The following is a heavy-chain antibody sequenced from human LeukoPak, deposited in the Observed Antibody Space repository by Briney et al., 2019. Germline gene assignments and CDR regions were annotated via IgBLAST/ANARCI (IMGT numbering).Heavy chain of an antibody. J-gene: IGHJ4*02. Sequence: SETLSLTCTVSGYSISSGYYWGWIRQPPGQGLKWIGSIYHSGSTYYNPSLKSRVTISVDTSKNQFSLKLSSVTAADTAVYYCARDGWYYYDSSGYYEIDYWGQGTLVTVSS. CDR2: IYHSGST. CDR1: GYSISSGYY. D-gene: IGHD3-22*01. V-gene: IGHV4-38-2*02. CDR3: ARDGWYYYDSSGYYEIDY.